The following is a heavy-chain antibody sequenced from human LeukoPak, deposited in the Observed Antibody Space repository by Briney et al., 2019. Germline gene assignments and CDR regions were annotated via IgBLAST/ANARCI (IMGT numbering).Heavy chain of an antibody. V-gene: IGHV3-48*01. J-gene: IGHJ4*02. CDR2: ISSSSSII. CDR1: GFTFSTYS. D-gene: IGHD6-19*01. Sequence: PGGSLRLSCAASGFTFSTYSMNWVRQAPGKGLEWVSYISSSSSIIDYADSVKGRFTISRDNAKNSLYLQMNSLRAEDTAVYYCARETPDSSGWDWGQGTLSPSPQ. CDR3: ARETPDSSGWD.